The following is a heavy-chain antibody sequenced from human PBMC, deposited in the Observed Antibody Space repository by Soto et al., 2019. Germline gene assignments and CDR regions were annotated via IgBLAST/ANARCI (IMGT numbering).Heavy chain of an antibody. CDR2: IYWDYDK. Sequence: QITLKESGPTLVKPTQTLTLTCTFSGFSLSTSGVGVGWIRQPPGKDLEWLALIYWDYDKRYSPSLKSRLTITKDTSKNQVVLTMTNMDPVDTATYYCAHRPPYSSSQEFDYWGQGTLVTVSS. V-gene: IGHV2-5*02. D-gene: IGHD6-13*01. CDR1: GFSLSTSGVG. CDR3: AHRPPYSSSQEFDY. J-gene: IGHJ4*02.